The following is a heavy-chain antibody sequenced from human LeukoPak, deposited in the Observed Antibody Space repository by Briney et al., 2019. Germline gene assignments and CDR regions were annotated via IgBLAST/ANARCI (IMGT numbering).Heavy chain of an antibody. CDR1: GCTFSSYS. Sequence: PGGSLRLSCAASGCTFSSYSMNWVRQAPGKGLEWVSSISDSSSYIYYADSVKGRFTISRDNAKNSLYLQMNSLRAEDTAVFYCARFSGSYLFDYWGQGTLVTVSS. J-gene: IGHJ4*02. D-gene: IGHD1-26*01. CDR3: ARFSGSYLFDY. V-gene: IGHV3-21*01. CDR2: ISDSSSYI.